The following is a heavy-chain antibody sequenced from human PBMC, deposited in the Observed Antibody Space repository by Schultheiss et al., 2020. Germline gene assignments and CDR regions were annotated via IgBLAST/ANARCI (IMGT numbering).Heavy chain of an antibody. CDR1: GGSISSYY. Sequence: SQTLSLTCTVSGGSISSYYWSWIRQPPGKGLECIGYIYYSGSTNYNPSLKSRVTISVDTSKNQFSLKLSSVTAADTAVYYCARGGMATIHFDYWGQGTLVTVSS. V-gene: IGHV4-59*01. CDR3: ARGGMATIHFDY. J-gene: IGHJ4*02. D-gene: IGHD5-24*01. CDR2: IYYSGST.